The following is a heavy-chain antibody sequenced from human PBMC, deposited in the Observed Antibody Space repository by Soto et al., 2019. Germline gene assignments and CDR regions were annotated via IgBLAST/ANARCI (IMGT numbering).Heavy chain of an antibody. CDR3: ARCCYRDYQGGGPFDI. V-gene: IGHV1-58*02. J-gene: IGHJ3*02. CDR1: GFTFTSSA. Sequence: ASVKVSCKASGFTFTSSAMQWVRQARGQRLEWIGWSVVGSGNTNYAQKFQERVTITRDMSTSTAYMELSSLRSEDTAVYYCARCCYRDYQGGGPFDIWGQGTMATVSS. CDR2: SVVGSGNT. D-gene: IGHD4-17*01.